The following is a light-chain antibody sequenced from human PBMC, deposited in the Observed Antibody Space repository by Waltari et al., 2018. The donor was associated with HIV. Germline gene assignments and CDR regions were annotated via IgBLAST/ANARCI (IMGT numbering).Light chain of an antibody. Sequence: QSALTQPASVSGSPGQSITISCTRTSRDVGRYNLVSWYQQHPGKAPKHMIYEVSKRPSGVSNRVSGSKSGNTPALTISGLHAEDEADYYCSSYAGSSTPWVFGGGTKLTVL. V-gene: IGLV2-23*02. CDR3: SSYAGSSTPWV. J-gene: IGLJ3*02. CDR1: SRDVGRYNL. CDR2: EVS.